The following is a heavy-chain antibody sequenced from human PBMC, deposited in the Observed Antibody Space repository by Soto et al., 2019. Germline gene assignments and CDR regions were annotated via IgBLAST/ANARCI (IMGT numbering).Heavy chain of an antibody. V-gene: IGHV3-48*03. CDR2: IGRSGETI. J-gene: IGHJ4*02. D-gene: IGHD6-6*01. CDR3: ARDSRGGAARRPTFYY. Sequence: GGSLRLSCVGSGFTFSSFEMNWVRQTPGKGLEWLSYIGRSGETIYYADSVKGRFTISRDNAKSSLFLQMTGLRDEDTGIYYCARDSRGGAARRPTFYYWGRGTLVTVYS. CDR1: GFTFSSFE.